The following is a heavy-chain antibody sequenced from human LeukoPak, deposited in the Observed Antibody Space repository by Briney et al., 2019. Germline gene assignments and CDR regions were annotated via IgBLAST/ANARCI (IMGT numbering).Heavy chain of an antibody. D-gene: IGHD6-19*01. V-gene: IGHV1-3*01. Sequence: WXRQAPGXXXXWMGWINARNGNTKYSQKFQGRVTITRDTSASTAYMELSSLRSEDTTVYYCARGYSSGWYDYWGQGTLVTVSS. CDR3: ARGYSSGWYDY. CDR2: INARNGNT. J-gene: IGHJ4*02.